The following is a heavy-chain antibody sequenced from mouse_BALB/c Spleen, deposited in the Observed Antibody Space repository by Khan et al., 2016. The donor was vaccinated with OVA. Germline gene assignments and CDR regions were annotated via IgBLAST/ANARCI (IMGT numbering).Heavy chain of an antibody. Sequence: QVQLQQSGAELVKPGASVKMSCKASGYTFTSYTMHWVKQRPGQGLEWIGYINPSSGYTKYNQKFKDKATLTADKSSSTACMQLSIRTSEDSAVYYWARKGTRASYWGQGPTLTVSS. D-gene: IGHD3-1*01. V-gene: IGHV1-4*01. CDR1: GYTFTSYT. CDR2: INPSSGYT. CDR3: ARKGTRASY. J-gene: IGHJ2*01.